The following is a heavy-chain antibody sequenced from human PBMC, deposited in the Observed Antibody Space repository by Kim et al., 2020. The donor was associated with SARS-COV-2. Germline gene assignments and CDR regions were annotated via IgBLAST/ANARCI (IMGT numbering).Heavy chain of an antibody. D-gene: IGHD6-19*01. J-gene: IGHJ2*01. Sequence: GGSLRLSCAASGFTFDDYAMHWVRPAPGKGLEWVSGISWNSGSIGYADSVKGRFTISRDNAKNSLYLQMNSLRAEDTALYYCAKDSGWLPKAHFDLWGRGTLVTVSS. CDR1: GFTFDDYA. CDR3: AKDSGWLPKAHFDL. CDR2: ISWNSGSI. V-gene: IGHV3-9*01.